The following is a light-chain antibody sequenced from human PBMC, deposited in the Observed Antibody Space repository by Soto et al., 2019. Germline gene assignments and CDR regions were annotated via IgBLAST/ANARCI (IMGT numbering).Light chain of an antibody. CDR3: QQLDRYPFT. Sequence: DIPLTQSPSFLSASVGDRVTITCRASLDIRGYLAWYQQKPGKVPRLLIYSASTLQGGVPSRFSGSGSGTEFTLTISSLQPEDLASYYCQQLDRYPFTFGGGTKVEIK. CDR1: LDIRGY. V-gene: IGKV1-9*01. J-gene: IGKJ4*01. CDR2: SAS.